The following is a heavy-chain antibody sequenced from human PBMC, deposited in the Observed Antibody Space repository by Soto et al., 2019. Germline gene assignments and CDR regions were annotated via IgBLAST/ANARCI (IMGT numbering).Heavy chain of an antibody. CDR1: GGSISSYY. V-gene: IGHV4-59*01. CDR3: ARLRRDGYNAAY. D-gene: IGHD5-12*01. J-gene: IGHJ4*02. Sequence: SETLSLTCTVSGGSISSYYWSWIRQPPGKGLEWIGYIYYSGSTNYNPSLKSRVTISVDTSKNQFSLKLSSVTAADTAVYYCARLRRDGYNAAYWGQGTLVTVSS. CDR2: IYYSGST.